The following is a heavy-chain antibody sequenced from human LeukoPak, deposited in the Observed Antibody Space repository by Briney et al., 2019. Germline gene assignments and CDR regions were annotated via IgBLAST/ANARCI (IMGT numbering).Heavy chain of an antibody. CDR3: ARVAGWHWFDP. CDR2: IRPSGDNT. J-gene: IGHJ5*02. D-gene: IGHD6-19*01. V-gene: IGHV3-23*01. Sequence: GGALRLSCAASGVTFSSYDMTWVRQAPGRGLEWVSSIRPSGDNTYYGDSVKGRFTISRDNSKNTVYLQMNNMRVDDTAVYYCARVAGWHWFDPWGQGTLVTVSS. CDR1: GVTFSSYD.